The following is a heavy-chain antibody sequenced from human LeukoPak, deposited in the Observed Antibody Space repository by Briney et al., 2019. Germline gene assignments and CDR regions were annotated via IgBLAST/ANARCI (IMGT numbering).Heavy chain of an antibody. CDR1: GFTFRNYW. V-gene: IGHV3-74*01. D-gene: IGHD5-18*01. CDR3: ARGGYHHGFDI. CDR2: IDNDGSDR. Sequence: GGSLRPSCAASGFTFRNYWIHWVRQAPGKGLVWISRIDNDGSDRIYADSVKGRFTISRDNAKNTLYLQMNSLRAEDTVVYYCARGGYHHGFDIWGQGTMVTVSS. J-gene: IGHJ3*02.